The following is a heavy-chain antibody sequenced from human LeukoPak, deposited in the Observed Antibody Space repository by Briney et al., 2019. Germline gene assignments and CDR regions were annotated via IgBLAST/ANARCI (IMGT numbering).Heavy chain of an antibody. CDR3: ARSGSPCYFFDY. Sequence: GGSLRLSCAASGFTFSSYAMSWVPQAPGKGPEGVSGVRGSGGSTYYADSVKGRFTISRYNSKNTLYVQMNSLTVEDTAVYYCARSGSPCYFFDYWGQGALVTV. V-gene: IGHV3-23*01. D-gene: IGHD1-1*01. CDR2: VRGSGGST. J-gene: IGHJ4*02. CDR1: GFTFSSYA.